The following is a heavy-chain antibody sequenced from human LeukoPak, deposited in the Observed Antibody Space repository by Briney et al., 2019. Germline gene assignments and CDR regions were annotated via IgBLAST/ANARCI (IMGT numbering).Heavy chain of an antibody. CDR3: ARDPHYYDSSGYDY. Sequence: SETLSLTCTVSGGSISIGSYYWSWIRQPAGKGLEWIGRIYTSGSTNYNPSLKSRVTISVDTSKNQFSLKLSSVTAADTAVYYCARDPHYYDSSGYDYWGQGTLVTVSS. V-gene: IGHV4-61*02. CDR1: GGSISIGSYY. CDR2: IYTSGST. J-gene: IGHJ4*02. D-gene: IGHD3-22*01.